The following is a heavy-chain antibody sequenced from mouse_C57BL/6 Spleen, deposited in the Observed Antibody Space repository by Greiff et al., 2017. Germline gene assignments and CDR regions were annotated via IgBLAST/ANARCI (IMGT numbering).Heavy chain of an antibody. D-gene: IGHD1-1*01. CDR1: GFTFRNYW. J-gene: IGHJ2*01. Sequence: DVKLVESGGGLVQPGGSMKLSCVASGFTFRNYWMNWVRQSPEKGLEWVAQIRLKSDNYATHFAESVKGRFNISRDDSKSSVYMQMNNLRAEDTGSYYCTGGVLRSLTYCDYWGQGTTLTVSS. CDR2: IRLKSDNYAT. V-gene: IGHV6-3*01. CDR3: TGGVLRSLTYCDY.